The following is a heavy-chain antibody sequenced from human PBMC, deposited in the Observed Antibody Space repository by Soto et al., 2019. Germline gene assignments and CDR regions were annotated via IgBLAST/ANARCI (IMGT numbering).Heavy chain of an antibody. J-gene: IGHJ4*02. D-gene: IGHD2-8*02. CDR3: VKKTGGYRPFDD. CDR1: GVSISGDNW. V-gene: IGHV4-28*01. CDR2: VSHTGFS. Sequence: HVQLRESGPGLVKPSDTLSLTCAVSGVSISGDNWWGWIRQAPGKGLEWIGYVSHTGFSHYSPSLESRVTMSVDPAKKLFSLKLTAVSAVDTAVYYCVKKTGGYRPFDDWGQGTLVTVSS.